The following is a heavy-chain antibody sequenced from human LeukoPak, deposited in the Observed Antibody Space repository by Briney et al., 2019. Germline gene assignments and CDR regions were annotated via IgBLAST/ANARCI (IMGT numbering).Heavy chain of an antibody. CDR3: TRDLNSGGSC. V-gene: IGHV3-53*01. Sequence: PGGSLRLSCAASGFTFSSHWMTWVRQAPGKGLEWVSVIHSGGNTYYADSVKGRFTISRDNSKNTLYLQMNSLRAEDTAVYYCTRDLNSGGSCWGQGTLVTVSS. J-gene: IGHJ4*02. D-gene: IGHD2-15*01. CDR2: IHSGGNT. CDR1: GFTFSSHW.